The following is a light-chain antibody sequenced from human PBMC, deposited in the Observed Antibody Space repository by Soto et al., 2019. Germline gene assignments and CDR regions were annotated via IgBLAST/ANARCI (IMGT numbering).Light chain of an antibody. Sequence: QSALTQPRSVSGSPGQSVTISCTGTSSDVGAYNHVSWYQQHPGKAPKLVIYEVTERPSGVPDRFSGSKSGSTASLTISGLQNDDGGDFYCCSFSATSHVVFGGGTKLTVL. CDR3: CSFSATSHVV. CDR2: EVT. V-gene: IGLV2-11*01. CDR1: SSDVGAYNH. J-gene: IGLJ2*01.